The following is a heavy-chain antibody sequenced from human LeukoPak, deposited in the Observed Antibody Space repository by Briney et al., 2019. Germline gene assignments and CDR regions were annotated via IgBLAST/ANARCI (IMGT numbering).Heavy chain of an antibody. Sequence: SETLSLTCTVSGDSITNANYYWGWIRQPPGKGLEWIGNIYYSGSTYYNPSLKSRVTLSVDTSKNQFSLKLTSVTAADTAVYYCARDRHYDTSGADYWGQGTLVTVSS. CDR2: IYYSGST. J-gene: IGHJ4*02. CDR1: GDSITNANYY. CDR3: ARDRHYDTSGADY. D-gene: IGHD3-22*01. V-gene: IGHV4-39*07.